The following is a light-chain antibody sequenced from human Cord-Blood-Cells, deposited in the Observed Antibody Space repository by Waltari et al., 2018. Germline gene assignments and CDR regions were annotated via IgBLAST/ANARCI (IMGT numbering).Light chain of an antibody. CDR1: QSVLYSSNNKNY. J-gene: IGKJ5*01. V-gene: IGKV4-1*01. CDR2: WAS. CDR3: QQYYSTLIT. Sequence: DIVMTQSPDSLAVSLGERANLNCKSSQSVLYSSNNKNYLAWYQQKTGQPPKLLIYWASTRESGVPDRFSGSGSGTDFTLTISSLQAEDVAVYYCQQYYSTLITFGQGTRLEIK.